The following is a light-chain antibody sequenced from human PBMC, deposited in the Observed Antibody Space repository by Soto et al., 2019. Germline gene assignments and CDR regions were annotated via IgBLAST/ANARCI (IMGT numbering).Light chain of an antibody. Sequence: IGLTHSPGTLSLTPGERATLSCRASQSVSSNYLAWYQQKPGQAPRLLIFGASSRATGIPDRFSGSGSGTEFTLTISSLQPDDFATYYCQHYNSYGTFGQGTKLDI. J-gene: IGKJ1*01. CDR1: QSVSSNY. CDR3: QHYNSYGT. CDR2: GAS. V-gene: IGKV3-20*01.